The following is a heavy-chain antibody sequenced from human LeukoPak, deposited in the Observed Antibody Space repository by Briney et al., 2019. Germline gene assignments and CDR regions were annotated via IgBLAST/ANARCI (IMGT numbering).Heavy chain of an antibody. J-gene: IGHJ3*02. CDR2: IYYSGST. V-gene: IGHV4-39*01. Sequence: SETLSLTCIVSGGSISSSSYYWGWIRQPPGKGLEWIGSIYYSGSTYYNPSLKSRVTISVDTFKNQFSLKLSSVTAADTAVYYCARPGYDFWSGYSPFGAFDIWGQGTMVTVSS. D-gene: IGHD3-3*01. CDR1: GGSISSSSYY. CDR3: ARPGYDFWSGYSPFGAFDI.